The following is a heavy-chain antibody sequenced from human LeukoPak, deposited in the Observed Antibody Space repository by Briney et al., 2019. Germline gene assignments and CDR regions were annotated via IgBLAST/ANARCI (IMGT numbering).Heavy chain of an antibody. Sequence: SETLSLICTVSGGSISSYYWSWIRQPPGKGLEWIGYIYYSGSTNYNPSLKSRVTISVDTSKNQFSLKLSSVTAADTAVYYCARETSQKGAHYMDVWGKGTTVTVSS. CDR2: IYYSGST. V-gene: IGHV4-59*01. CDR3: ARETSQKGAHYMDV. D-gene: IGHD3-16*01. J-gene: IGHJ6*03. CDR1: GGSISSYY.